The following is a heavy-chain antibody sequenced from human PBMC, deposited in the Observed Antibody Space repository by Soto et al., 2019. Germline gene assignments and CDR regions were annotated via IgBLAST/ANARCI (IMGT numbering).Heavy chain of an antibody. CDR1: GYSFTSYY. D-gene: IGHD4-17*01. CDR2: INPSYGSP. Sequence: ALVKVSCKASGYSFTSYYIHWVRQAPGQGLEWMGIINPSYGSPSYAQKLQGRVTMTRDTSTSTVNMELSSLRSDDTAVYYCARVRATLTTYNYYGMDVWGQGTTVTVSS. CDR3: ARVRATLTTYNYYGMDV. V-gene: IGHV1-46*01. J-gene: IGHJ6*02.